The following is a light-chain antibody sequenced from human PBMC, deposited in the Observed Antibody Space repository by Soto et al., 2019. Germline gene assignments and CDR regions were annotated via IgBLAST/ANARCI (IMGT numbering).Light chain of an antibody. CDR1: SSNIESYN. V-gene: IGLV1-44*01. Sequence: QSVLTQPPSASGTPGQRVTISCSGSSSNIESYNVNWYQQLPGTAPNLLIYSNNQRPSGVPDRFSGSKSCSSAALANSGLQSEEEADYYCAAWDNSLNGFYVFGAGTKLTVL. CDR2: SNN. J-gene: IGLJ1*01. CDR3: AAWDNSLNGFYV.